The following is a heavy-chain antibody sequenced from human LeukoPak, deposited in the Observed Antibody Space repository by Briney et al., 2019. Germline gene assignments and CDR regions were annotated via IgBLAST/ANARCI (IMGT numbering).Heavy chain of an antibody. D-gene: IGHD2-15*01. J-gene: IGHJ4*02. CDR3: ARDRCSGGSCYFL. Sequence: SETLSLTCALYGGSFSGYYWSWIRQPPGKGLEWIGYIYYSGSTYYNPSLKSRVTISVDTSKNQFSLKLSSVTAADTAVYYCARDRCSGGSCYFLWGQGTLVTVSS. V-gene: IGHV4-34*09. CDR2: IYYSGST. CDR1: GGSFSGYY.